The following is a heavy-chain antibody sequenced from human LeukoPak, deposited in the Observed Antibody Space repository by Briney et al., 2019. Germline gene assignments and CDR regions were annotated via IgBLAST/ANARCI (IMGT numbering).Heavy chain of an antibody. D-gene: IGHD1-14*01. J-gene: IGHJ5*02. CDR3: ARDNPAGP. V-gene: IGHV4-4*07. CDR2: VYTSGNT. CDR1: GGSISGYS. Sequence: SETLSLTCSVSGGSISGYSWSWIRQSAAKGLEWIGRVYTSGNTNYNPSFKSRVTMSIDTSKKRFSLKLYTVTAADTAVYYCARDNPAGPRGQGTLVTVSS.